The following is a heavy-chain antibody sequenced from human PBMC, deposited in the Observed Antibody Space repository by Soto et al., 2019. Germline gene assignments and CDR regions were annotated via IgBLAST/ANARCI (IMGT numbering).Heavy chain of an antibody. CDR3: VRDSHGDY. Sequence: EVQLVESGGGLVQPGGSLRLSCAGSGFTFSNYWMHWVRQAPGKGLEWVSRIDHDGPTDYADSVRGRFTISRDNAENTLCLQMISLRPEDTAVYYCVRDSHGDYWGQGTLVTVSS. CDR1: GFTFSNYW. V-gene: IGHV3-74*01. CDR2: IDHDGPT. J-gene: IGHJ4*02.